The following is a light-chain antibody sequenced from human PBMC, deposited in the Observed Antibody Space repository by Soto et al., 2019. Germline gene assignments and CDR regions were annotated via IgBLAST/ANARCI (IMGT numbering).Light chain of an antibody. CDR1: QDIKID. CDR3: LQDYSYPRT. V-gene: IGKV1-6*01. CDR2: GTS. Sequence: AIQMTQSPPSLSASVGDTVTITCRASQDIKIDLGWYQQKPGKAPTLLIYGTSSLERGVPSRFSGSGAATEFSLTISSLQPEDSATYYCLQDYSYPRTFGQGTKVEIK. J-gene: IGKJ1*01.